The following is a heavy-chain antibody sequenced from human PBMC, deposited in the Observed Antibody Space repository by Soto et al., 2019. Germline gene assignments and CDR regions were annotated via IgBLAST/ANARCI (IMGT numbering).Heavy chain of an antibody. J-gene: IGHJ4*02. Sequence: GGSLRLSCAASGFTFSSYEMNWVRQAPGKGLEWVSYISSSGSTIYYADSVKGRFTISRDNAKNSLYLQMNSLRAEDTAVYYCAREDDSSGWYPFDYWGQGTLVTVSS. D-gene: IGHD6-19*01. CDR3: AREDDSSGWYPFDY. V-gene: IGHV3-48*03. CDR2: ISSSGSTI. CDR1: GFTFSSYE.